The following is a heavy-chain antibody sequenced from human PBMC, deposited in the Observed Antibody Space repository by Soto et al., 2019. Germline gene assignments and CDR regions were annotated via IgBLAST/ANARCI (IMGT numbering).Heavy chain of an antibody. CDR2: INHSGST. CDR1: GGSFSGYY. CDR3: ARVRREGNWVIDY. D-gene: IGHD7-27*01. V-gene: IGHV4-34*01. Sequence: SETLSLTCAVYGGSFSGYYWSWIRQPPGKGLEWIGEINHSGSTNYNPSLKSRVTISVDTSKNQFSLKLSSVTAADTAVYYCARVRREGNWVIDYWGQGTLVTVSS. J-gene: IGHJ4*02.